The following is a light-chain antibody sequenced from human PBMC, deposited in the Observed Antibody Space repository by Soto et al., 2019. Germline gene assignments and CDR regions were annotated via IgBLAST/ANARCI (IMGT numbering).Light chain of an antibody. CDR2: SAS. CDR1: QDINKW. V-gene: IGKV1-12*01. J-gene: IGKJ5*01. CDR3: QQSFSTPIT. Sequence: DIQMTQSPSSVSASVGDRVTITCRASQDINKWLAWYQQKPGTAPKLLIYSASSLYTGVPSRFSGSGSGTDFTLTISSLQPEDFATYYCQQSFSTPITFGQGTRLEIK.